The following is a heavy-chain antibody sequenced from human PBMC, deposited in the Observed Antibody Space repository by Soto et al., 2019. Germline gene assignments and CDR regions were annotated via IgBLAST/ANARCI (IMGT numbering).Heavy chain of an antibody. Sequence: QVKLVQSGAEVKKPGASVKVSCKASGYTFTNYGISWVRQAPGQGLEWMGWISAYNGDTNYAQKVQGRVTMTTDTSTSTAYMELRSLRSDDTAMYYCARDSLRTETTAWLDHWGQGTLFTVSS. CDR1: GYTFTNYG. J-gene: IGHJ5*02. V-gene: IGHV1-18*04. CDR3: ARDSLRTETTAWLDH. D-gene: IGHD1-1*01. CDR2: ISAYNGDT.